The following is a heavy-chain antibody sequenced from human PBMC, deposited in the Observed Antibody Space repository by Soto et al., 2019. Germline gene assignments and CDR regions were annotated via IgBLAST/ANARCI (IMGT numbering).Heavy chain of an antibody. V-gene: IGHV1-18*04. Sequence: ASVKVSCKASGYTFTSYGISWVRQAPGQGLEWMGWISAYNGNTNYAQKLQGRVTITADKSTSTAYMELSSLRSEDTAVYYCARSGGTSRYTHYYYGMDVWGQGATVTVSS. CDR2: ISAYNGNT. D-gene: IGHD2-2*02. J-gene: IGHJ6*02. CDR3: ARSGGTSRYTHYYYGMDV. CDR1: GYTFTSYG.